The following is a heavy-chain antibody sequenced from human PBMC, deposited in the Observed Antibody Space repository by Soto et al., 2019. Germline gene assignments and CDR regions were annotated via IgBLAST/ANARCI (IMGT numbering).Heavy chain of an antibody. Sequence: QVQLQESGPGLVKPSETLSLNCSVSGGSIGTYFWGWIRQPQGTGLEWIGHVYYSGNTSYNPSLRSRVTISLATSKNQFSLRLRSVSAADTAVYYCARSYGDLPDYWGQGTLVTVSS. CDR2: VYYSGNT. J-gene: IGHJ4*02. D-gene: IGHD4-17*01. CDR3: ARSYGDLPDY. V-gene: IGHV4-59*08. CDR1: GGSIGTYF.